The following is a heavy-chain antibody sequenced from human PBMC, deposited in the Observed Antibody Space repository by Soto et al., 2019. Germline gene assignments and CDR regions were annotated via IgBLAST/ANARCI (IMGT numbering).Heavy chain of an antibody. CDR3: AKVSRKGSAIDFDY. CDR2: VNPNNGDT. J-gene: IGHJ4*02. V-gene: IGHV1-8*01. Sequence: QVQLVQSGAELKKPGASVKVSCKASGYTFSNYDMNCVRQATGQGPEWMGWVNPNNGDTGNAQTFQDRVTPTTDIYTTTAYMELTSLRSEDTAIYYCAKVSRKGSAIDFDYWGQGTLITVSS. D-gene: IGHD3-10*01. CDR1: GYTFSNYD.